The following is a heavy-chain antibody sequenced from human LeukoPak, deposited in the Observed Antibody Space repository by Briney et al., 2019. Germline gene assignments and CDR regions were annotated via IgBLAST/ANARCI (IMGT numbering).Heavy chain of an antibody. CDR1: GFTFSSYS. V-gene: IGHV3-21*01. CDR3: VLEPRRSSLVYYYGMDV. Sequence: PGGSLRLSCAASGFTFSSYSMNWVRQAPGKGLEWVSSISSSSSYIYYADSVKGRFTISRDNSKNTLYLQMNSLRAEDTAVYYCVLEPRRSSLVYYYGMDVWGQGTTVTVSS. J-gene: IGHJ6*02. CDR2: ISSSSSYI.